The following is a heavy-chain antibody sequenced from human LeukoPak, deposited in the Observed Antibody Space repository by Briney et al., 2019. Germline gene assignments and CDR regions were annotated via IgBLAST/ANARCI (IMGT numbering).Heavy chain of an antibody. Sequence: SETLSLTCTVSGGSISNDYWSWIRQAAGKELEWIGRIYTSGSTNYNPSLKSRVTISVDTSENQFSLKLTSVTAADTAVYYCARHDSSGYTYFYYWGQGTLVTVSS. V-gene: IGHV4-4*07. CDR2: IYTSGST. CDR3: ARHDSSGYTYFYY. D-gene: IGHD3-22*01. CDR1: GGSISNDY. J-gene: IGHJ4*02.